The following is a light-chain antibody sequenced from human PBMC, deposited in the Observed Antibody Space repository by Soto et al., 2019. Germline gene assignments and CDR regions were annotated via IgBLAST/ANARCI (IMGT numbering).Light chain of an antibody. CDR3: QQYGSSPPYT. Sequence: EVVLTQSPGTLSLSPGERATLSCRASENVSNNYLAWYQQKPGQAPRLLIFGSSDRAAGIPDRFSGSGSGTDFTLTISRLEPEDFAVYYWQQYGSSPPYTFGQRTKLEIK. CDR2: GSS. V-gene: IGKV3-20*01. J-gene: IGKJ2*01. CDR1: ENVSNNY.